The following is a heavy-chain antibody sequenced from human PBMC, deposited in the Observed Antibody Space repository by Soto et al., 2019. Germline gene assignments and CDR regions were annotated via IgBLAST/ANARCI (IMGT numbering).Heavy chain of an antibody. CDR1: GFTFNNYA. D-gene: IGHD1-26*01. CDR2: ISGSGDST. V-gene: IGHV3-23*01. Sequence: GGSLRLSCAASGFTFNNYAMNWVRQTPGKGLEWVSGISGSGDSTYYADSVKGRFTIYRDNSKNTLYLQMNSLRAEDTAVYYCAKQVSLGPTITWGQGALVTLSS. CDR3: AKQVSLGPTIT. J-gene: IGHJ5*02.